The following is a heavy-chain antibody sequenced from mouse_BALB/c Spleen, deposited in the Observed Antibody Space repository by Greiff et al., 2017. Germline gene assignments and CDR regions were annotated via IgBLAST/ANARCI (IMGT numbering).Heavy chain of an antibody. Sequence: VKLQQPGAELVKPGASVKLSCKASGYTFTSYWMHWVKQRPGQGLEWIGEINPSNGRTNYNEKFKSKATLTVDKSSSTAYMQLSSLTSEDSAVYYCARGESSGYYYWGQGTLVTVSA. CDR1: GYTFTSYW. CDR3: ARGESSGYYY. J-gene: IGHJ3*01. CDR2: INPSNGRT. V-gene: IGHV1S81*02. D-gene: IGHD3-1*01.